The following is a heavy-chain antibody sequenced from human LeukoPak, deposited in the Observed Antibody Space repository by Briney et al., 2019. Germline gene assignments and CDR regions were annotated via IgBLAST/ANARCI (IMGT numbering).Heavy chain of an antibody. CDR2: IIPILGIA. CDR1: GGTFSSYA. CDR3: ARPKVDTAMGPAGPYYYYGMDV. V-gene: IGHV1-69*04. Sequence: ASVKVSCKASGGTFSSYAISWVRQAPGQGLEWMGRIIPILGIANYAQKFQGRVTITADKSTSTAYMELSSLRSEDTAVYYCARPKVDTAMGPAGPYYYYGMDVWGQGTTVTVSS. D-gene: IGHD5-18*01. J-gene: IGHJ6*02.